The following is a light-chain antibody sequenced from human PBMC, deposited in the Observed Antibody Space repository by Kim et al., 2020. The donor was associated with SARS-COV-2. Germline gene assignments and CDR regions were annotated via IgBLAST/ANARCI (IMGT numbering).Light chain of an antibody. J-gene: IGLJ2*01. CDR2: SNN. CDR1: RPKLGRKN. CDR3: AAWDDSLNGVV. Sequence: GERGTIFFSGSRPKLGRKNVKRYQPPPGTAPQLLLFSNNSPPLGVPDRFSCSKSGTSASLAISWLQSEDGADYYFAAWDDSLNGVVFGGGTQLTVL. V-gene: IGLV1-44*01.